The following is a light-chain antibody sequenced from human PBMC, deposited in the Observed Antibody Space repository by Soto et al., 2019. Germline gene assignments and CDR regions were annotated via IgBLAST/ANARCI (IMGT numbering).Light chain of an antibody. V-gene: IGLV2-14*03. CDR1: SSDVGGYNY. CDR3: SSYTSSSTYV. Sequence: QSVLTQPASVSGSPGQSITISCTGTSSDVGGYNYVSWYQQHPGKAPKLMFYDVTNRPSGVSNRFSGYKSGNTASLTISGLQAEDEADYYCSSYTSSSTYVFGTGTKVTVL. J-gene: IGLJ1*01. CDR2: DVT.